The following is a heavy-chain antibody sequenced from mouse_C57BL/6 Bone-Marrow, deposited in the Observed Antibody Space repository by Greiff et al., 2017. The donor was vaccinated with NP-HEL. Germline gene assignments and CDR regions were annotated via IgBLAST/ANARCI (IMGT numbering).Heavy chain of an antibody. V-gene: IGHV1-55*01. CDR1: GYTFTSYG. CDR3: AGSALSTTMRVRYAMSN. Sequence: QVQLQQPGAELVKPGASVKMSCKASGYTFTSYGITWVKQRPGQGLEWMGDIYPGSGCTNYNEKFKSKATLTVDTSSSTPYMQLSSLTSEDSAVFSCAGSALSTTMRVRYAMSNWGQGTSVTVSS. CDR2: IYPGSGCT. J-gene: IGHJ4*01. D-gene: IGHD2-4*01.